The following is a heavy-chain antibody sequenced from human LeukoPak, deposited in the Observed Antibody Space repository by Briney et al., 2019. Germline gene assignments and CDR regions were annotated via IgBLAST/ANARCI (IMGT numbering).Heavy chain of an antibody. Sequence: GSLRLSCAASGFNFSSYAMSWVRPAPGKGLEWVSAISGSGGSTYYADSVKGRLTISRDNSKNTLYLQMNSLRAEDTAVYYCAKHRGYDVDYWGQGTLVTVSS. J-gene: IGHJ4*02. CDR3: AKHRGYDVDY. D-gene: IGHD3-16*01. CDR2: ISGSGGST. CDR1: GFNFSSYA. V-gene: IGHV3-23*01.